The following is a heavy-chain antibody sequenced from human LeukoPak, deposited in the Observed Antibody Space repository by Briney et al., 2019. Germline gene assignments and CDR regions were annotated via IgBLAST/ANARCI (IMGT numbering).Heavy chain of an antibody. J-gene: IGHJ5*02. V-gene: IGHV1-2*02. CDR3: ARGGYSSSSQFDP. D-gene: IGHD6-13*01. CDR2: INPNSGGT. CDR1: GYTFTGYY. Sequence: ASVKVSCKASGYTFTGYYMHWVRQAPGQGLEWMGWINPNSGGTNYAQKFQGRVTMTRDTSISTAYMELSRLRSEDMAVYYCARGGYSSSSQFDPWGQGTLVTVSS.